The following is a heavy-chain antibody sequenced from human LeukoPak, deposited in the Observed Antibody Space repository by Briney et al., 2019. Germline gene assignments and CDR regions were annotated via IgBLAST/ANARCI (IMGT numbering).Heavy chain of an antibody. Sequence: GGSLRLSCVVSGFTFSSYSMNWVRQAPGKGLEWVSSISSSSSYIYYADSVKGRFTISRDNAKNSLYLQMNSLRAEDTAVYYCAREGPIVVVPAADLYQDYYYYGMDVWGQGTTVTVSS. J-gene: IGHJ6*02. D-gene: IGHD2-2*01. CDR3: AREGPIVVVPAADLYQDYYYYGMDV. V-gene: IGHV3-21*01. CDR1: GFTFSSYS. CDR2: ISSSSSYI.